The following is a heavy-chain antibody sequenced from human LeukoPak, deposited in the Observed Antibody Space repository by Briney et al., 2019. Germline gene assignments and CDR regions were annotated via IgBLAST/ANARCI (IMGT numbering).Heavy chain of an antibody. V-gene: IGHV3-74*01. D-gene: IGHD5-24*01. Sequence: GGSLRLSCAASGFTFSSYEMNWVRQAPGKGLVWVSIINGDGSATDYADSVKGRFTISRDNAKNTLYLQVTSLRAEDTALYYCARDRGWRQNDNWGHRTLVTVSS. CDR2: INGDGSAT. J-gene: IGHJ4*01. CDR1: GFTFSSYE. CDR3: ARDRGWRQNDN.